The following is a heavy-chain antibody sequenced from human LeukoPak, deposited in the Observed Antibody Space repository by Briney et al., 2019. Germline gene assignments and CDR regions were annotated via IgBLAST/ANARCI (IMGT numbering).Heavy chain of an antibody. CDR3: AGSRIQLWLLDVDY. V-gene: IGHV3-7*01. Sequence: GGSLRLSCAASGFTFSGYWMSWVRQAPGKGLEWVANIKQDGSEKYYVDSVKGRFTISRDNAKNSLYLQMNSLRAEDTAVYYCAGSRIQLWLLDVDYWGQGTLVTVSS. CDR1: GFTFSGYW. D-gene: IGHD5-18*01. CDR2: IKQDGSEK. J-gene: IGHJ4*02.